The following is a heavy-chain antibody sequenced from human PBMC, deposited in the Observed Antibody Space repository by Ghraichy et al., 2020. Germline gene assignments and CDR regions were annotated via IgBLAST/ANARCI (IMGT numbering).Heavy chain of an antibody. CDR2: ISAYNGNT. CDR1: GYTFTSYG. J-gene: IGHJ6*02. V-gene: IGHV1-18*01. D-gene: IGHD2-15*01. CDR3: ARDPNPDNIVVVVAALLKDYYYGMDV. Sequence: ASVKVSCKASGYTFTSYGISWVRQAPGQGLEWMGWISAYNGNTNYAQKLQGRVTMTTDTSTRPAYMELRSLRSDDTAGYYCARDPNPDNIVVVVAALLKDYYYGMDVWGQGTTVTVSS.